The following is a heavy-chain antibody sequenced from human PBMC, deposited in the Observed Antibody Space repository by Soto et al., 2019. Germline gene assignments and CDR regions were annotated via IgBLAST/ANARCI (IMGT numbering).Heavy chain of an antibody. D-gene: IGHD4-17*01. J-gene: IGHJ5*02. CDR2: IYYSGST. CDR1: GGSISSGGYY. Sequence: QVQLQESGPGLVKPSQTLSLTCTVSGGSISSGGYYWSWIRQHPGKGLEWIGYIYYSGSTYYNPSLRSRITISVDTSKNQSDLKLSSVTAADTAVYYCARDGATAGVTVPPDHWFDPWGQGTLVTVSS. V-gene: IGHV4-31*03. CDR3: ARDGATAGVTVPPDHWFDP.